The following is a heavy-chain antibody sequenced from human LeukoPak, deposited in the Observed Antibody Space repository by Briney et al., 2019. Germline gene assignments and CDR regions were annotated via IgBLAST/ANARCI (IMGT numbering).Heavy chain of an antibody. CDR1: GYSFTTYW. D-gene: IGHD1-26*01. CDR3: ARRWELYYFDY. V-gene: IGHV5-51*01. CDR2: IYPGDSDT. Sequence: GESLKISCRVSGYSFTTYWIGWVRQMPGRGLEWMGIIYPGDSDTRYSPSFQGQVTISADKSISTAYLQWSSLKASDTAMYYCARRWELYYFDYWGQGTLVTVSS. J-gene: IGHJ4*02.